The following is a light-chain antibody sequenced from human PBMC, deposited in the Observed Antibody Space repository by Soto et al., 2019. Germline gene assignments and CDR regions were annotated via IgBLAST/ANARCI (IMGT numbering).Light chain of an antibody. CDR2: EAT. V-gene: IGLV2-23*01. CDR1: SSDVGTYDL. J-gene: IGLJ3*02. CDR3: CSFAGSNSWV. Sequence: QSALTQPASVSGSPGQSITISCTGRSSDVGTYDLVSWYQHHPGAAPKLMIYEATRRPSGISNRFSGYKSGNTASLTISGLQAEDEADYYCCSFAGSNSWVFGGGTKLTVL.